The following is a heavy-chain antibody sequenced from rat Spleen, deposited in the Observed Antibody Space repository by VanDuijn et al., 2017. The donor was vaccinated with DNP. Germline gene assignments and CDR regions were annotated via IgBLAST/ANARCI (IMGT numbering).Heavy chain of an antibody. V-gene: IGHV5-58*01. CDR1: EFTFSSYW. CDR3: AKGGDYGGFDY. D-gene: IGHD1-11*01. J-gene: IGHJ2*01. CDR2: INTDGDST. Sequence: EVLLVETGGGLVQPGRSLKLSCVASEFTFSSYWMYWIRQAPGKGLEWVASINTDGDSTYYPDSVRGRFTISRDNAENTVYLQMNSLRSEDTATYYCAKGGDYGGFDYWGQGVMVTVSS.